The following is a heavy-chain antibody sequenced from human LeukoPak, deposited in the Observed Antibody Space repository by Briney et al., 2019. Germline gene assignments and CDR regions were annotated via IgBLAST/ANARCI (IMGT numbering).Heavy chain of an antibody. Sequence: ASETLSLTCTVSGGSISSYYWSWIRQPAGKGLEWIGYIYYSGSTNYNPSLKSRVTISVDTSKNQFSLKLSSVTAADTAVYYCARAGGWSEAWFDPWGQGTLVTVSS. J-gene: IGHJ5*02. CDR3: ARAGGWSEAWFDP. V-gene: IGHV4-59*01. CDR2: IYYSGST. D-gene: IGHD6-19*01. CDR1: GGSISSYY.